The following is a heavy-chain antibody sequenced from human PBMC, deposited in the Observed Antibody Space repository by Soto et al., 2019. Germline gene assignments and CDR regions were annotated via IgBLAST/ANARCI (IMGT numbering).Heavy chain of an antibody. V-gene: IGHV1-69*01. CDR1: GGTFSSYR. CDR3: ARDSGAKLSSS. Sequence: SVKGSCKSCGGTFSSYRCDWGRQARGQGLEWLGGIVPIYRTADYAQKFQGRVTITADESTRTVYMELSSLKSQDTALYYCARDSGAKLSSSWGQGTLVTVSS. J-gene: IGHJ4*02. D-gene: IGHD6-13*01. CDR2: IVPIYRTA.